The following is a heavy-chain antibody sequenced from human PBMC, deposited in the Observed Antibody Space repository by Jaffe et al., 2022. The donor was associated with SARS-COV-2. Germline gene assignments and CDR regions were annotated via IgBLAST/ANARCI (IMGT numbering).Heavy chain of an antibody. J-gene: IGHJ5*02. CDR3: ARGGVVWGWDWFDT. V-gene: IGHV4-38-2*02. D-gene: IGHD3-10*01. Sequence: QVQLQESGPGLVKPSETLSLTCTVSGYSISSGYYWGWIRQPPGKGLEWIGSFYHSGSTHYNASLKSRVSISEDSSKNQFSLNVSSVTAADTAVYYCARGGVVWGWDWFDTWGQGTRVIVSS. CDR1: GYSISSGYY. CDR2: FYHSGST.